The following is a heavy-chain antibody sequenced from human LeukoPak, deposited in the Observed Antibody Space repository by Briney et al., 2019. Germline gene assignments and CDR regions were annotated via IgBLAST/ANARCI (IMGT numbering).Heavy chain of an antibody. CDR2: IYYSGST. J-gene: IGHJ4*02. V-gene: IGHV4-31*11. Sequence: PSETLSLTCAVYGGSFSGYYWSWIRQHPGKGLEWIGYIYYSGSTYYNPSLKSRVTISVDTSKNQFSLKLSSVTAADTAVYYCARERTLAYCGGDCYSDWGQGTLVTVSS. D-gene: IGHD2-21*02. CDR3: ARERTLAYCGGDCYSD. CDR1: GGSFSGYY.